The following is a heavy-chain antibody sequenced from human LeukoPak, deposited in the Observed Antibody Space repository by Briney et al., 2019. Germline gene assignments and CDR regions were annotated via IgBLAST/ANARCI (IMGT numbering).Heavy chain of an antibody. CDR2: IYYSGTT. CDR3: ARGYSSSSWFDP. Sequence: SETLSLTCTVSGGSISPHYWSWIRQPPGKGLEWIGYIYYSGTTNYNPSLRSRVTISVDTSRNQFSLKLSSVAAADTAVYYCARGYSSSSWFDPWGQGTLVTVSS. CDR1: GGSISPHY. J-gene: IGHJ5*02. V-gene: IGHV4-59*08. D-gene: IGHD6-6*01.